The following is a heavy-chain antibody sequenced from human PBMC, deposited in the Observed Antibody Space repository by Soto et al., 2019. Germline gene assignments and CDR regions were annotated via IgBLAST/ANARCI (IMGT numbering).Heavy chain of an antibody. V-gene: IGHV3-64*01. Sequence: EVQLVESGGGLVQPGGSLRLSCAASGFTFSRYAMHWVRQAPGKGLQYVSAISSNGGSTDYANSVKGRFTISRDTSKNTLYLQMGGLRAGDMAVYYCARGGRGYEFDWWGQGTLVAVSS. D-gene: IGHD5-12*01. J-gene: IGHJ4*02. CDR3: ARGGRGYEFDW. CDR2: ISSNGGST. CDR1: GFTFSRYA.